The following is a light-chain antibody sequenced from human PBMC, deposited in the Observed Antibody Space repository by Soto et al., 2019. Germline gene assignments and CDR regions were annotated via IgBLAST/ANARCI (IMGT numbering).Light chain of an antibody. Sequence: QSALTQPASVSGSPGQSTTISCTGTSSDVGHPYNYVSWYQQYPGKAPKLLIFTVNTRPSGISGRFSGSKSGNTTSLTISGLQAEDEGDYYCMSFVESTSTHWVLGAGTKVTVL. CDR1: SSDVGHPYNY. CDR2: TVN. V-gene: IGLV2-14*01. CDR3: MSFVESTSTHWV. J-gene: IGLJ3*02.